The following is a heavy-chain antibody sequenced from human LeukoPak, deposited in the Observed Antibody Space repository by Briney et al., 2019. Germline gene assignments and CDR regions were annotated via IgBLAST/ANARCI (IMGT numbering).Heavy chain of an antibody. Sequence: GGSLRLSCAASGFTFSSYSMNWVRQAPGKGLEWVSSISSSSSYIYYADSVKGRFTISRDNAKNSLYLQINSLRAEDTAVYYCARDITGTISHWGQGTMVTVSS. D-gene: IGHD1-7*01. CDR1: GFTFSSYS. CDR2: ISSSSSYI. J-gene: IGHJ3*01. CDR3: ARDITGTISH. V-gene: IGHV3-21*01.